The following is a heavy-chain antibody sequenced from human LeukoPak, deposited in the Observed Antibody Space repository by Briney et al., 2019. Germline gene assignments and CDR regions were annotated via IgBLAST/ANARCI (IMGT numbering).Heavy chain of an antibody. J-gene: IGHJ3*02. CDR2: ISGSGGST. Sequence: GGSLRPSCAASGFTFSSYAMSWVRQAPGKWLEWVSAISGSGGSTYYADSVKGRFTISRDNSKNTLYLQMNSLRTEDTAVYYCAKDKVGATVDAFDIWGQGTMVTVSS. V-gene: IGHV3-23*01. CDR3: AKDKVGATVDAFDI. CDR1: GFTFSSYA. D-gene: IGHD1-26*01.